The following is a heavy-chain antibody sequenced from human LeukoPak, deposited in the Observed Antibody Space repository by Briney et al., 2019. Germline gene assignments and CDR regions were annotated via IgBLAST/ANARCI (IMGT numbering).Heavy chain of an antibody. CDR1: GFTFSSYT. CDR2: ISGSGGNT. D-gene: IGHD6-19*01. CDR3: AKIPVLGY. V-gene: IGHV3-23*01. J-gene: IGHJ4*02. Sequence: PGGSLRLSCAASGFTFSSYTMTWVRQAPGKGLEWVSAISGSGGNTYYADSVKGRFTISRDNSKNTLYLQMNSLRADDTATYYCAKIPVLGYWGQGTLVTVSS.